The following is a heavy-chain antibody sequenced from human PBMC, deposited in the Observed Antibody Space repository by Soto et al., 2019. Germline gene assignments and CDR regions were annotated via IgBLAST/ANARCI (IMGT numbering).Heavy chain of an antibody. J-gene: IGHJ6*03. CDR2: IYYSGST. Sequence: QVQLQESGPGLVKPSLTLSLTCNVSGGSISSGGFYWSWIRQHPGKGLEWIGHIYYSGSTYYNPSPRSRVTISVYTSKNQFSLKLSSVTAADTAVYYCARDVCSPMVRGVTYYFDVWGKGTTVTVSS. D-gene: IGHD3-10*01. V-gene: IGHV4-31*03. CDR3: ARDVCSPMVRGVTYYFDV. CDR1: GGSISSGGFY.